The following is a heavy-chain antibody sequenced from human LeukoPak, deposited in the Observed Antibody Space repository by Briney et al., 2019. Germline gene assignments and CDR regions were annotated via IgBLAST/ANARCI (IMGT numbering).Heavy chain of an antibody. J-gene: IGHJ4*02. Sequence: PSETLSLTCTVSGGSISSSSYYWGWIRQPPGKGLEWIGSIYYSGSTYYNPSLKSRVTISVDTSKNQFSLKLSSVTAADTAVYYCARDVTAGAAAGTVYWGQGTLVTVSS. D-gene: IGHD6-13*01. V-gene: IGHV4-39*07. CDR2: IYYSGST. CDR1: GGSISSSSYY. CDR3: ARDVTAGAAAGTVY.